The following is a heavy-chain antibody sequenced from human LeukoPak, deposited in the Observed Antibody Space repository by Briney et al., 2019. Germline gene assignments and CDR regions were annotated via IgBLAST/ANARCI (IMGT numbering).Heavy chain of an antibody. D-gene: IGHD5-12*01. CDR3: ASLRGYSAYDLDY. CDR2: ISYDGRIK. CDR1: GFTFSKYA. J-gene: IGHJ4*02. Sequence: GGSLRLSCAASGFTFSKYALHWVRQAPGKGLEWVAVISYDGRIKYYADSVKGRFTFSRDNSKSTLYLQMSSLRADDTATYYCASLRGYSAYDLDYWGRGTLVTVSS. V-gene: IGHV3-30*04.